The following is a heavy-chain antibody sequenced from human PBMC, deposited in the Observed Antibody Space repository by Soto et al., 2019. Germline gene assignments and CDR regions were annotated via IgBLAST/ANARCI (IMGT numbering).Heavy chain of an antibody. J-gene: IGHJ4*01. CDR2: IYHSENT. D-gene: IGHD2-8*01. V-gene: IGHV4-30-2*01. CDR1: GGSISSRGFA. Sequence: QLQLQESGSGLVKPSQTLSLTCAVSGGSISSRGFAWSWIRQPPGKGLEWIGYIYHSENTYYNPSLESRLTISIDRSKNQFSLKLSSVTAADPAVYYCATRNGFTSYFDYWGHGTLVTVSS. CDR3: ATRNGFTSYFDY.